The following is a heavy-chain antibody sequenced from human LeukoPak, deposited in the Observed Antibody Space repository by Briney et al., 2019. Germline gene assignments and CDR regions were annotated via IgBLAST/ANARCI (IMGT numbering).Heavy chain of an antibody. CDR3: ARRVLYSGSYFDY. J-gene: IGHJ4*02. Sequence: SETLSLTCTVSGGSISSYWSWIRQPPGKGLEWIGYIYYSGSTNYNPSLKSRVTISVDTSKNQFSLKLSSVTAADTAVYYCARRVLYSGSYFDYWGQGTLVTVSS. D-gene: IGHD1-26*01. CDR1: GGSISSY. V-gene: IGHV4-59*08. CDR2: IYYSGST.